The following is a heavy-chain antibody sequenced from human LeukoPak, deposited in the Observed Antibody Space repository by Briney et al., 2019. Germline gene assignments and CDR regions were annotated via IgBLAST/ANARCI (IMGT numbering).Heavy chain of an antibody. Sequence: KPSETLSLTCTVSGGSIGSYYWSWIRQPPGKGLEWIGYIYYSGSTNYNPSLKSRVTISVDTSKNQFSLKLSSVTAADTAVYYCSDSSGSNWGQGTLVTVSS. CDR1: GGSIGSYY. CDR2: IYYSGST. J-gene: IGHJ1*01. V-gene: IGHV4-59*01. D-gene: IGHD6-19*01. CDR3: SDSSGSN.